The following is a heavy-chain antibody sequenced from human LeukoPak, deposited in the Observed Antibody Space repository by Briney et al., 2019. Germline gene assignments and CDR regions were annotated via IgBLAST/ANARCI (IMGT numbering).Heavy chain of an antibody. Sequence: GGYLRLSCAASGFTFSTYSMKWVRQAPGKGLEWVSYISSSSSTIYYADSVKGRFTISRDNSKNTLYLQMNSLRAGDTAVYYCARDYYGMDVWGQGTTVTVSS. CDR1: GFTFSTYS. CDR2: ISSSSSTI. CDR3: ARDYYGMDV. J-gene: IGHJ6*02. V-gene: IGHV3-48*01.